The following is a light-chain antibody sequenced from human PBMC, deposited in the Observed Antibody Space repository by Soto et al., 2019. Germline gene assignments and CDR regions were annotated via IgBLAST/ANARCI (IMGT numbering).Light chain of an antibody. V-gene: IGKV3-11*01. CDR1: QSVSRY. CDR3: QQHTNWLGT. Sequence: EIVLTQSPVTLSLSPGERATLSCRASQSVSRYLAWYQQKPGQAPRLLIYDASNRATGIPARFSGSGSGTDFTLTISSLEPEDFAVYYCQQHTNWLGTFGQGTKVEIK. CDR2: DAS. J-gene: IGKJ1*01.